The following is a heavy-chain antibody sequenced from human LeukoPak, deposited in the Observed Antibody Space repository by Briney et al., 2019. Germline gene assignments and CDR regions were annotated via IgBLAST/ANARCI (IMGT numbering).Heavy chain of an antibody. J-gene: IGHJ5*02. CDR1: GGTFSSYA. CDR3: ASSAIGQQLYNWFDP. D-gene: IGHD6-13*01. CDR2: IIPIFGTA. Sequence: SVKVSCKASGGTFSSYAISWVRQALGQGLEWMGGIIPIFGTANYAQKFQGRVTITADESTSTAYMELSSLRSEDTAVYYCASSAIGQQLYNWFDPWGQGTLVTVSS. V-gene: IGHV1-69*13.